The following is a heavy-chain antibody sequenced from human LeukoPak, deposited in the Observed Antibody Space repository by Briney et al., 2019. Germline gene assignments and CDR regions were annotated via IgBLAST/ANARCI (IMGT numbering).Heavy chain of an antibody. CDR3: ARSPIVVMWGGYMDV. D-gene: IGHD3-16*02. V-gene: IGHV4-59*13. CDR1: GGSIGTYS. Sequence: SETLSLTCTVSGGSIGTYSWTWIRQPPGKGLEWIGYVYYSGSTNYNPSLKSRVTIAVDTSKNQFSLKLSSVTAADTAVHFCARSPIVVMWGGYMDVWGKGTTVTVSS. CDR2: VYYSGST. J-gene: IGHJ6*03.